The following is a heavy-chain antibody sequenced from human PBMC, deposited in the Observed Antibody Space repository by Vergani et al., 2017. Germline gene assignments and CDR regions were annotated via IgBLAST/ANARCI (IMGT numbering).Heavy chain of an antibody. D-gene: IGHD6-19*01. J-gene: IGHJ3*02. V-gene: IGHV3-7*03. CDR3: ARAVWYSSGWGAFDI. Sequence: VQLVESGGGVVQPGRSLRLSCAASGFTFSSYWMSWVRQAPGKGLEWVANIKQDGSEKYYVDSVKGRFTISRDNAKNSLYLQMNSLRAEDTAVYYCARAVWYSSGWGAFDIWGQGTMVTVSS. CDR1: GFTFSSYW. CDR2: IKQDGSEK.